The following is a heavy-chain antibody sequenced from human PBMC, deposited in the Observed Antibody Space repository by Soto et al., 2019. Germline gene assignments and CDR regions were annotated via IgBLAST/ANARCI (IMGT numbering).Heavy chain of an antibody. CDR3: AKDKSYYYGSGSSNIFDY. Sequence: GGSLRLSCAASGFTFSSYAMHWVRQAPGKGLEWVAVISYDGSNKYYADSVKGRYTISRDNSKNTLYLQMNRLRAEDTAVYYCAKDKSYYYGSGSSNIFDYWGQGTLVTVSS. CDR2: ISYDGSNK. V-gene: IGHV3-30-3*01. CDR1: GFTFSSYA. J-gene: IGHJ4*02. D-gene: IGHD3-10*01.